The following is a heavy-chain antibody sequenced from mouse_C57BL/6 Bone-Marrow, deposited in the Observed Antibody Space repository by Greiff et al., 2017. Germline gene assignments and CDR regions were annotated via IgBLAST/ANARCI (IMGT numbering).Heavy chain of an antibody. D-gene: IGHD2-5*01. CDR2: IDPEDGDT. Sequence: EVNLVESGAELVRPGASVKLSCTASGFNIKDYYMHWVKQRPEQGLEWIGRIDPEDGDTESAPKFQGKATMTADTSSNTAYLQLSSLTSEDTAVYYCTTGTYSNQCAYWGQGTLVTVSA. CDR1: GFNIKDYY. V-gene: IGHV14-1*01. CDR3: TTGTYSNQCAY. J-gene: IGHJ3*01.